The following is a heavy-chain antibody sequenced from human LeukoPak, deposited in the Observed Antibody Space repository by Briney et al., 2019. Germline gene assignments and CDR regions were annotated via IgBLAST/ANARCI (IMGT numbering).Heavy chain of an antibody. Sequence: PVWSLRLSCEASGFTFSSYCKPSVRKAPAKVLEWAAFIAYDGSNKYYADSVKGRFTISRDNSKNTLYLQMNSLRAEDTAVYYCAKAATIVGATNPYYYYCMDVWGKGTTVTISS. CDR2: IAYDGSNK. J-gene: IGHJ6*03. CDR3: AKAATIVGATNPYYYYCMDV. CDR1: GFTFSSYC. D-gene: IGHD1-26*01. V-gene: IGHV3-30*18.